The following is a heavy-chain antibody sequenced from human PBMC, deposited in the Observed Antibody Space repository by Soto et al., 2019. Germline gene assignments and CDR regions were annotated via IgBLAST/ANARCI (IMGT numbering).Heavy chain of an antibody. J-gene: IGHJ6*02. D-gene: IGHD3-10*01. CDR2: IKQDGSEK. Sequence: EVQLVESGGGLVQPGGSLRLSCAASGFTFSSYWMGWVCQAPGKRLEWVANIKQDGSEKYYVDSVKGRFTISRDNAKNSLYLQMNSLRAVDTAVYYCARDGNTMVRGVILYYYGMDVWGQGTTVTVSS. CDR3: ARDGNTMVRGVILYYYGMDV. CDR1: GFTFSSYW. V-gene: IGHV3-7*01.